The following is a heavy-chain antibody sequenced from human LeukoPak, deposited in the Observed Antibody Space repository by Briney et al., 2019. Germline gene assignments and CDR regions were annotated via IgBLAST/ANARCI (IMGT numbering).Heavy chain of an antibody. Sequence: ASVKVSCKTSGFTFTDEYIRWVRQAPGQGLEWMGWINPYSGAINYAQKFQGRVTLTRDTPISTAYMELSRLTSGDTAVYYCARDPKSQLLLDYWGQGTLVTVSS. D-gene: IGHD2-2*01. CDR1: GFTFTDEY. CDR2: INPYSGAI. CDR3: ARDPKSQLLLDY. J-gene: IGHJ4*02. V-gene: IGHV1-2*02.